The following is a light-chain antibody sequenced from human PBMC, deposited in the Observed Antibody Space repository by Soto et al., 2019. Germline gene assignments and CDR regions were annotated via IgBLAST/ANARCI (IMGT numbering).Light chain of an antibody. CDR3: QQYGSSPTT. CDR1: QSGSSSY. J-gene: IGKJ1*01. Sequence: IMLTKSPVTLSLPLAERATLSCTASQSGSSSYLAWYQQKPGKAPRLLIYGASSRATGIPDRFSGSGSGTDFTLTISSLQPEDFAVYYCQQYGSSPTTFGQGTKV. CDR2: GAS. V-gene: IGKV3-20*01.